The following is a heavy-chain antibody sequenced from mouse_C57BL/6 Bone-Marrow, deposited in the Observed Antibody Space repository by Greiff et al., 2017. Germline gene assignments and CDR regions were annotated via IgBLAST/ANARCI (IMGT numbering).Heavy chain of an antibody. D-gene: IGHD2-4*01. CDR3: ARSHYDYYCDY. CDR1: GYTFTDYY. Sequence: VQLQQSGPELVKPGASVKISCKASGYTFTDYYMNWVKQSHGKSLEWIGDINPNNGGTSYNQKFKGKATLTVDKSSSTAYMELRSLTSEDSAVYYCARSHYDYYCDYWGQGTTLTVSS. V-gene: IGHV1-26*01. CDR2: INPNNGGT. J-gene: IGHJ2*01.